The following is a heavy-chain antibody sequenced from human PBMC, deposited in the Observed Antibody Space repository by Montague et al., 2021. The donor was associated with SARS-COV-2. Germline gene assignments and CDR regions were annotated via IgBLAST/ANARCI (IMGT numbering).Heavy chain of an antibody. CDR3: ARSYYDILTNYYDAFDI. D-gene: IGHD3-9*01. CDR2: XNWXSDK. Sequence: PALVTPTQTLTLTCTLSGFSLSTSGMRASWIRQPPGKALEWLARXNWXSDKFYSTSLKTRLTISKDTSKSPVVLTMTNMDPVDTATYYCARSYYDILTNYYDAFDIWGQGTMVTVSS. CDR1: GFSLSTSGMR. V-gene: IGHV2-70*04. J-gene: IGHJ3*02.